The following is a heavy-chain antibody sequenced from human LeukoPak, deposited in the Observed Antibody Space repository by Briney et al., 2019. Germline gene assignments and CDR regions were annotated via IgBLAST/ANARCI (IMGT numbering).Heavy chain of an antibody. V-gene: IGHV3-48*04. Sequence: PGGSLRLSCAASGLTFSSYSVNWVRQAPGKGLEWVSYISSRSSTIYYADSVKGRFTISSDNAKKSLYLQMYSLRAEDTAVYYCARKGYFGDQPLDYWGQGTLVTVSS. CDR2: ISSRSSTI. CDR1: GLTFSSYS. J-gene: IGHJ4*02. D-gene: IGHD2-15*01. CDR3: ARKGYFGDQPLDY.